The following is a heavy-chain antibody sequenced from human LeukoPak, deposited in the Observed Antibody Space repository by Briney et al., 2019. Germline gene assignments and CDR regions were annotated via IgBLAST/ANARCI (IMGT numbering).Heavy chain of an antibody. Sequence: SQTLSLTCTVSGGSISSGGYYWNWIRQHPGKGLEWIGYIYYSGSTYYNPSLKSRVTISVDTSKNQFSLKLSSVTAADTAVYYCARSRGGYCSSTSCSRFDYWGREPWSPSPQ. J-gene: IGHJ4*02. V-gene: IGHV4-31*03. CDR3: ARSRGGYCSSTSCSRFDY. CDR1: GGSISSGGYY. D-gene: IGHD2-2*01. CDR2: IYYSGST.